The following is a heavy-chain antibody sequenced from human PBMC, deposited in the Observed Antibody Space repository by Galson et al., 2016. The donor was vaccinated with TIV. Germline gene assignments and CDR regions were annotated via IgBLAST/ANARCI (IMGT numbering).Heavy chain of an antibody. CDR1: GFSLNTDGMC. CDR3: ARMVYRAYPPRFYFDY. J-gene: IGHJ4*02. D-gene: IGHD2-8*01. Sequence: PALVQPTQTLTLTCTFSGFSLNTDGMCVNWIRQPPGKALEWLARIDWDDDKSYSPSLKTRLIISKDTSENQVVLTMTNMDPVDTATYYCARMVYRAYPPRFYFDYWGQGILVTVSS. CDR2: IDWDDDK. V-gene: IGHV2-70*11.